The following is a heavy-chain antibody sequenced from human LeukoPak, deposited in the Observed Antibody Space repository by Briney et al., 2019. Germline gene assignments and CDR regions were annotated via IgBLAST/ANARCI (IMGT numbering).Heavy chain of an antibody. Sequence: PGESLKISCKGSGYSFTSYWIGWVRQMPGKGLEWMGIIYPGDSDTRYSPSFQGQVTISADKSISTAYLHWSSLKATDTAMYYCARHFRAGFGEFLNDYWGQGTLVTVSS. CDR1: GYSFTSYW. D-gene: IGHD3-10*01. CDR2: IYPGDSDT. V-gene: IGHV5-51*01. CDR3: ARHFRAGFGEFLNDY. J-gene: IGHJ4*02.